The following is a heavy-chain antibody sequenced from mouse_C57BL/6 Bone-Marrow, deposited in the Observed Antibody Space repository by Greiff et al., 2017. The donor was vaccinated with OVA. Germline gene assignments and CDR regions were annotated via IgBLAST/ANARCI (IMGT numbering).Heavy chain of an antibody. J-gene: IGHJ1*03. Sequence: EVKLEESGGGLVQPGGSMKLSCAASGFTFSDAWMDWVRQSPEKGLEWVAEIRNKANNHATYYAESVKGRFTISRDDSKSSVYLQMNSLRAEDTGIYYCTRRIYYGYDGYFDVWGTGTTVTVSS. V-gene: IGHV6-6*01. D-gene: IGHD2-2*01. CDR3: TRRIYYGYDGYFDV. CDR1: GFTFSDAW. CDR2: IRNKANNHAT.